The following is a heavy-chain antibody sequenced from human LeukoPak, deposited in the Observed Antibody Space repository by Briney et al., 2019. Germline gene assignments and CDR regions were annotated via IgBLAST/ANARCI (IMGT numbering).Heavy chain of an antibody. CDR2: IYYSGST. V-gene: IGHV4-59*01. CDR1: GGSISSYY. D-gene: IGHD3-22*01. J-gene: IGHJ4*02. Sequence: PSETLSLTCTVSGGSISSYYWSWIRQPPGKGLEWIGYIYYSGSTNYNPSLKSRVTISVDTSKNQSSLKLSSVTAADTAVYYCARSGPGNHDSSGYYLFDYWGQGTLVTVSS. CDR3: ARSGPGNHDSSGYYLFDY.